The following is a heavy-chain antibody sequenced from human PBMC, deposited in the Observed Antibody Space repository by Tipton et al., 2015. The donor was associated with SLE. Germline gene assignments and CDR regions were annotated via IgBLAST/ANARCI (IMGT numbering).Heavy chain of an antibody. V-gene: IGHV3-53*01. CDR3: ARDGMVRGEDY. D-gene: IGHD3-10*01. CDR1: GFTVSSNY. J-gene: IGHJ4*02. CDR2: IYSGGST. Sequence: SLRLSCAASGFTVSSNYMSWVRQAPGKGLERVSVIYSGGSTYYADSVKGRFTISRDNSKNTLYLQMNSLRAGDTAVYYCARDGMVRGEDYWGQGTLVTVSS.